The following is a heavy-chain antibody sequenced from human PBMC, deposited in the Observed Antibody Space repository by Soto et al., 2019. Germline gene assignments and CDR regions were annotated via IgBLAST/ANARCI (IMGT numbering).Heavy chain of an antibody. CDR2: ISGSGGVT. CDR1: GFAFGNYP. CDR3: AKDRTMARGIRAFDI. D-gene: IGHD3-10*01. V-gene: IGHV3-23*01. J-gene: IGHJ3*02. Sequence: EAQLLQSGGGLVPPGGCLRLSCVASGFAFGNYPMAWVRQTSGKGLQWISTISGSGGVTDYEDSVRGRLTASIDHSKDTVHLQMTSLRADDTAVYYCAKDRTMARGIRAFDIWGQGTTVTISS.